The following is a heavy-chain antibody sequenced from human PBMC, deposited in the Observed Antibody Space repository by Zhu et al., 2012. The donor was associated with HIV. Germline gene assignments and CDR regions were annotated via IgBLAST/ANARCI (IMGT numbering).Heavy chain of an antibody. D-gene: IGHD2-8*01. J-gene: IGHJ3*02. CDR3: ARAQGNGRHDGFDI. CDR1: GGNFITHA. Sequence: QVQLVQSEAEVKKPESSVKVSCKASGGNFITHAVNWVRQAPGQGLEWVGGIIPMSGATTYAQNFQGRATITTDETRTSTFMELISLRFDDTAVFYCARAQGNGRHDGFDIWGQGDNGHRLF. CDR2: IIPMSGAT. V-gene: IGHV1-69*01.